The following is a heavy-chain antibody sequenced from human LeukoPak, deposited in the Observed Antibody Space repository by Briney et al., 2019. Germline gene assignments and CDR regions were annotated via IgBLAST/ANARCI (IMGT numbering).Heavy chain of an antibody. CDR3: ARGDQLLSNYYYYYMDV. CDR1: GFTFSSYA. CDR2: ISYDGSNK. J-gene: IGHJ6*03. V-gene: IGHV3-30-3*01. D-gene: IGHD2-2*01. Sequence: GGSLRLSCAASGFTFSSYAMHWVRQAPGKGLEWVAVISYDGSNKYYADSVKGRFTISRDNSKNTLYLQMNSLRAEDTAVYYCARGDQLLSNYYYYYMDVWGKGTTVTVSS.